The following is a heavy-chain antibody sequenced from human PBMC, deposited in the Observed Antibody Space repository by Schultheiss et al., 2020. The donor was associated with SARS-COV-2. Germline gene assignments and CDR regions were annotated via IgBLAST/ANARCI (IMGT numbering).Heavy chain of an antibody. CDR2: IRSKAYGGTT. Sequence: GGSLRLSCAASEFRFVLYGMHWVRQAPGKGLEWVGFIRSKAYGGTTEYAASVKGRFTISRDDSKSIAYLQMNSLKTEDTAVYYCARADAFDIWGQGTMVTVSS. CDR1: EFRFVLYG. V-gene: IGHV3-49*04. CDR3: ARADAFDI. J-gene: IGHJ3*02.